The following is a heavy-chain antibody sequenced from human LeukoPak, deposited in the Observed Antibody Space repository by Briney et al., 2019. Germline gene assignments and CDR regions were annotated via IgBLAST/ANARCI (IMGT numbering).Heavy chain of an antibody. J-gene: IGHJ4*02. CDR3: ARGRGRGVTAIFDY. CDR1: GGSLSGYY. D-gene: IGHD2-21*02. CDR2: INHSGST. Sequence: SETLSLTCAVYGGSLSGYYWSWIRQPPGKGLEWIGEINHSGSTNYNPSLKSRVTILVDTSKNQFSLKLSSVTAADTAVYYCARGRGRGVTAIFDYWGQGTLVTVSS. V-gene: IGHV4-34*01.